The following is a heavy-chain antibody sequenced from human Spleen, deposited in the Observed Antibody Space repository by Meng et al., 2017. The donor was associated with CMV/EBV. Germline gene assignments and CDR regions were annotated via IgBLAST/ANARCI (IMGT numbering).Heavy chain of an antibody. Sequence: VQLEEPGPGLVKPSETLSLTCTVSGGSISSYHWGWIRQPAGKGLEWIGRIYTSGSTNYNPSLKSRVTISVDTSKNQFSLKLSSVTAADTAVYYCARDGSSYYDFWSGYQKNWFDPWGQGTLVTVSS. J-gene: IGHJ5*02. CDR1: GGSISSYH. CDR3: ARDGSSYYDFWSGYQKNWFDP. V-gene: IGHV4-4*07. D-gene: IGHD3-3*01. CDR2: IYTSGST.